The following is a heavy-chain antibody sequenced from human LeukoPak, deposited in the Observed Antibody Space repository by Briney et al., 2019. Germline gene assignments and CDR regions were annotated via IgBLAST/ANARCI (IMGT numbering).Heavy chain of an antibody. J-gene: IGHJ4*02. V-gene: IGHV3-21*01. CDR3: ARGGCGGDCFDY. CDR1: GFTFSSYS. D-gene: IGHD2-21*01. Sequence: PGGSLRLSCAASGFTFSSYSMNWVRQAPGEGLEWVSSISISSSYIFYADSVKGRFTISRDNAKNSLYLQMNSLRAEDTAVYYCARGGCGGDCFDYWGQGTLVTVSS. CDR2: ISISSSYI.